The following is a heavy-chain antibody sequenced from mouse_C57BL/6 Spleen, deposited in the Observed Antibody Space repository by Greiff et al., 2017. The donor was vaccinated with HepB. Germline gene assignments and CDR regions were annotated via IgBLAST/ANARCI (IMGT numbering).Heavy chain of an antibody. CDR3: ASFDY. Sequence: QVQLQQPGAELVMPGASVKLSCKASGYTFTSYWMHWVKQRPGQGLEWIGEIDPSDSYTNYNQKFKGKSTLTVHKSSSTAYMQLSSLTSEDSAVYYCASFDYWGQGTTLTVSS. CDR2: IDPSDSYT. V-gene: IGHV1-69*01. CDR1: GYTFTSYW. J-gene: IGHJ2*01.